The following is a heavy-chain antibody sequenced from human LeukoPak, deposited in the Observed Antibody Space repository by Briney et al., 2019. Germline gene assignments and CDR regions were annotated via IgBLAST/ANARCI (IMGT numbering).Heavy chain of an antibody. CDR2: ISSSGSTI. CDR3: ARDGGGSYFIPNYYYYMDV. J-gene: IGHJ6*03. V-gene: IGHV3-11*04. Sequence: GGSLRLSCAASGFTFSDYYMSWIRQAPGKGLERVSYISSSGSTIYYADSVKGRFTISRDNAKNSLYLQMNSLRAEDTAVYYCARDGGGSYFIPNYYYYMDVWGKGTTVTISS. CDR1: GFTFSDYY. D-gene: IGHD1-26*01.